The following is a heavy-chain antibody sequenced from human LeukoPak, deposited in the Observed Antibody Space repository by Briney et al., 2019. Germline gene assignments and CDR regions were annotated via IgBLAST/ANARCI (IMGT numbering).Heavy chain of an antibody. CDR2: ISANGGFI. Sequence: GGSLRLSCALSGFNLDEYAIHWVRQGPGKGREWVAGISANGGFISYGESVKGRFTISRDNPRNSVFLQMNFLRAEDMAMYFCTKEVQRWHSYFYRPSYALDIWGQGTMVSVSS. CDR3: TKEVQRWHSYFYRPSYALDI. CDR1: GFNLDEYA. D-gene: IGHD3-22*01. V-gene: IGHV3-9*03. J-gene: IGHJ3*02.